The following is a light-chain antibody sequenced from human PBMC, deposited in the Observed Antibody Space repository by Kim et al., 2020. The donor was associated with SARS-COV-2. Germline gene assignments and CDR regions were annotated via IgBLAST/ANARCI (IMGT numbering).Light chain of an antibody. J-gene: IGKJ1*01. CDR2: WAS. CDR1: QSVLYSSNNKNY. V-gene: IGKV4-1*01. CDR3: QQYYSPRT. Sequence: DIVMTQSPDSLAVSLGERATINCKSSQSVLYSSNNKNYLAWYQQKPGQPPKLLIYWASTRESGVPDRFSGSGSGTDFTLTISSLQAEDVAVYYCQQYYSPRTFGQGTKVDIK.